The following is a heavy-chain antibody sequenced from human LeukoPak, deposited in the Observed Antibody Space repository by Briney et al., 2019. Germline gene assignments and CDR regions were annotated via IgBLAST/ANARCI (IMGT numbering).Heavy chain of an antibody. CDR3: ARGIIVGATWGENDNWFDP. CDR2: IYYSGST. CDR1: GGSISSYY. Sequence: SETLSLTCTVSGGSISSYYWSWIRQPPGKGLEWIGYIYYSGSTNYNPSLKSRVTISVDTSKNQSSLKLSSVTAADTAVYYCARGIIVGATWGENDNWFDPWGQGTLVTVSS. V-gene: IGHV4-59*01. D-gene: IGHD1-26*01. J-gene: IGHJ5*02.